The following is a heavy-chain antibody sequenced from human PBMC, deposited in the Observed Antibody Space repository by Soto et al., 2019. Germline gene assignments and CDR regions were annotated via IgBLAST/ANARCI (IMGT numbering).Heavy chain of an antibody. CDR2: INPSGGST. D-gene: IGHD2-15*01. J-gene: IGHJ5*02. CDR1: GYTFTSYY. V-gene: IGHV1-46*01. CDR3: ARDGYCSGGSCYSSFWFDP. Sequence: ASVKVSCKASGYTFTSYYMHWVRQAPGQGLEWMGIINPSGGSTSYAQKFQSRVTMTRDTSTSTVYMELSSLRSEDTAVYYCARDGYCSGGSCYSSFWFDPWGQGTLVTVSS.